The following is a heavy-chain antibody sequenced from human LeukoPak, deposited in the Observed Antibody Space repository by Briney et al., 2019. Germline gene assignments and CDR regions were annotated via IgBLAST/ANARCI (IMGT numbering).Heavy chain of an antibody. CDR1: GGTFSSYT. Sequence: SVKVSCKASGGTFSSYTISWVRQAPGQGLEWMGRIIPILRIANYAQKFQGRVTITADKSTSTAYMELSSLRSEDTAVYYCALKGLYCSGGSCYSDLSWFDPWGQGTLVTVSS. D-gene: IGHD2-15*01. CDR3: ALKGLYCSGGSCYSDLSWFDP. CDR2: IIPILRIA. J-gene: IGHJ5*02. V-gene: IGHV1-69*02.